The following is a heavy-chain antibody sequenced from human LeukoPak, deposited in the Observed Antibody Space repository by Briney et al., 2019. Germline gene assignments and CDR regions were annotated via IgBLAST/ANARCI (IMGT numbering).Heavy chain of an antibody. V-gene: IGHV4-34*01. CDR1: GGSFSGYY. J-gene: IGHJ4*02. Sequence: PSETLSLTCAVYGGSFSGYYWSWIRQPPGKGLEWIGEINHSGSTNYNPSLKSRVTISVDTSKNQFSLKLSSVTAADTAVYYCARGAKTTGTYYSDYWGQGTLVTVSS. CDR2: INHSGST. CDR3: ARGAKTTGTYYSDY. D-gene: IGHD4-11*01.